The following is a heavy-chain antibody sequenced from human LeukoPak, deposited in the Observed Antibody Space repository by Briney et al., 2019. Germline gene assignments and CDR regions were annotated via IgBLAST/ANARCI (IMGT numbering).Heavy chain of an antibody. CDR1: GFTLDDYA. CDR2: LSWNSGSI. CDR3: AKDEFVASDFTGAFDT. J-gene: IGHJ3*02. D-gene: IGHD2-8*02. Sequence: PGGSLRLSCAASGFTLDDYAMHWVRQAPGKGLEWVSDLSWNSGSIGYADSVKGRFTISRDNAKNSLFLQMSSLRADDMAWYYCAKDEFVASDFTGAFDTWGQGTMVTVSS. V-gene: IGHV3-9*03.